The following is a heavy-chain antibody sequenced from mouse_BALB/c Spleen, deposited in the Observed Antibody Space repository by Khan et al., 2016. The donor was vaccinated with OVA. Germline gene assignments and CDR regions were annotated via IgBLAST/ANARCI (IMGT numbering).Heavy chain of an antibody. D-gene: IGHD2-1*01. V-gene: IGHV1S132*01. CDR1: GYTFTSYW. J-gene: IGHJ3*01. Sequence: QVRLQQSGAELVKPGASVKLSCKTSGYTFTSYWIQWVKQRPGQGLGWIGQIFPETGTTYYNENFKGKATLTVDTSSSTAYMQLSSLTSEDSAVYFCARGYFGNYEFVYWGQGTLVTVSP. CDR3: ARGYFGNYEFVY. CDR2: IFPETGTT.